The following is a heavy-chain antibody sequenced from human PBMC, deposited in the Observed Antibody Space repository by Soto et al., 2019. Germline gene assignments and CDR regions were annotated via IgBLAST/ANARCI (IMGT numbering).Heavy chain of an antibody. Sequence: QVQLVQSGAEVKKPGSSVKVSCKASGGTFSSYAISWVRQAPGQGLEWMGGIIPIFGTAKYAQKFQGRVTTTADETAITASRDLTSMSAEDPVVPEGERDGWRCSDGVGLGDSRAWGQGSLV. D-gene: IGHD5-18*01. V-gene: IGHV1-69*12. CDR3: ERDGWRCSDGVGLGDSRA. CDR1: GGTFSSYA. CDR2: IIPIFGTA. J-gene: IGHJ5*02.